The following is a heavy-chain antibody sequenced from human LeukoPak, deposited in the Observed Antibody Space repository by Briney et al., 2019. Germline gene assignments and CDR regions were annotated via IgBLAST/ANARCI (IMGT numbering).Heavy chain of an antibody. J-gene: IGHJ4*02. CDR2: ISTSSSYL. Sequence: GSLRLAFAAVGLTAIIYTMNCVSEAPGGRLGWGLAISTSSSYLYYADSVKGRFTIYRDNAKNSLYLQMNCLRAEDTGVYYCASWGEGALDNWGQGTLVTVSS. CDR1: GLTAIIYT. D-gene: IGHD1-26*01. V-gene: IGHV3-21*01. CDR3: ASWGEGALDN.